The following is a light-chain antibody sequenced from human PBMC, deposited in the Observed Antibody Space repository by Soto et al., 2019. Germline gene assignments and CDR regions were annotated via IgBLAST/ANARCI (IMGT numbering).Light chain of an antibody. Sequence: QSVLTQPPSVSGPPGQRVTISCTGGCSNIGAGYDVHWYQQLPGTAPKLLIYGNSNRPSGVPDRFSGSKSGTSASLAITGLQAEDEADYYCQSYDSSLSGWVFGGGTKLTVL. CDR3: QSYDSSLSGWV. CDR1: CSNIGAGYD. J-gene: IGLJ3*02. CDR2: GNS. V-gene: IGLV1-40*01.